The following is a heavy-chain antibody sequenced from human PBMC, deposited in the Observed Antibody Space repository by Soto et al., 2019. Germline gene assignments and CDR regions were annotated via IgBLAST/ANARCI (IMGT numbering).Heavy chain of an antibody. CDR3: ARDGMTTGDT. D-gene: IGHD2-21*02. CDR1: GVSVRSYT. CDR2: VFSSVSA. V-gene: IGHV4-4*07. Sequence: SETLSLTCIVSGVSVRSYTWSWVRQPANKGLEWIGRVFSSVSATYNPSLKSRVSISMDTPENRISLKLDSVTAADAGVYFCARDGMTTGDTWGPGTLVTVSS. J-gene: IGHJ4*02.